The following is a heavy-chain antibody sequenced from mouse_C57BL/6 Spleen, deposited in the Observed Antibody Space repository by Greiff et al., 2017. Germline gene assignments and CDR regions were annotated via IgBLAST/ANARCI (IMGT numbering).Heavy chain of an antibody. CDR1: GFTFSSYA. Sequence: EVKVEESGGGLVKPGGSLKLSCAASGFTFSSYAMSWVRQTPEKRLEWVATISDGGSYTYYPDNVKGRFTISRNNAKNNLYLQMSDLKSEDTAMYCCAIEGFDYWGQGTTLTVAS. CDR3: AIEGFDY. J-gene: IGHJ2*01. CDR2: ISDGGSYT. V-gene: IGHV5-4*01.